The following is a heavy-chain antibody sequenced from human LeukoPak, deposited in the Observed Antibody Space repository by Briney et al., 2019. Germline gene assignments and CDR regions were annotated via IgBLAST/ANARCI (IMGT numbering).Heavy chain of an antibody. CDR2: IRYGGSNK. D-gene: IGHD3-10*01. J-gene: IGHJ4*02. Sequence: PGGSLRLSCAASGFTFSSYSMNWVRQAPGKGLEWVAFIRYGGSNKYYADSVKGRFTMSRDNSKNTLYLQMNSLRAEDTAVYYCAKDWDDYYGSGSYFDYWGQGTLVTVSS. CDR3: AKDWDDYYGSGSYFDY. V-gene: IGHV3-30*02. CDR1: GFTFSSYS.